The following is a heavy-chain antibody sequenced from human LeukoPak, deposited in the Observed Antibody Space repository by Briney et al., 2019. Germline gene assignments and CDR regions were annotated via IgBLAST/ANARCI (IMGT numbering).Heavy chain of an antibody. CDR3: ARDSITMVRGGVALDI. V-gene: IGHV3-21*01. CDR2: ISSSSSYI. CDR1: GFTFSSYS. J-gene: IGHJ3*02. D-gene: IGHD3-10*01. Sequence: GGSLRLSCAASGFTFSSYSMNWVRQAPGKGLEWVSSISSSSSYIYYADSVKGRFTISRDNAKNSLYLQMNSLRAEDTAVYYCARDSITMVRGGVALDIWGQGTMVTVSS.